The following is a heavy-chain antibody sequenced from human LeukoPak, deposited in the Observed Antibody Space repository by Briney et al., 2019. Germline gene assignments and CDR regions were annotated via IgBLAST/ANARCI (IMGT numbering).Heavy chain of an antibody. CDR1: GFTFSNYA. CDR2: LSSSSGST. CDR3: AKDVYYYDSSGPPV. Sequence: GGSLRLSCVASGFTFSNYAMSWVRQAPGKGLEWVSGLSSSSGSTYYADSVKGRFIISRDNSKNTLYLQMNSLRAEDTAVYYCAKDVYYYDSSGPPVWGQGTLVTVSS. D-gene: IGHD3-22*01. V-gene: IGHV3-23*01. J-gene: IGHJ4*02.